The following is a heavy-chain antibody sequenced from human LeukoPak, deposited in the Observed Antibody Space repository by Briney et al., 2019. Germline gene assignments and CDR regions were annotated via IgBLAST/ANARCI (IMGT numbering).Heavy chain of an antibody. CDR3: ARLGGGCSGGSCYSGYYYYGMDV. V-gene: IGHV5-51*01. Sequence: GESLKISCKGSGYSFTSYWIGWVRQMPGKGPEWIGIIYPGDSDTRYSPSFHGQVTISADKSISTAYLQWSSLKASDTAMYYCARLGGGCSGGSCYSGYYYYGMDVWGQGTTVTVSS. CDR1: GYSFTSYW. CDR2: IYPGDSDT. D-gene: IGHD2-15*01. J-gene: IGHJ6*02.